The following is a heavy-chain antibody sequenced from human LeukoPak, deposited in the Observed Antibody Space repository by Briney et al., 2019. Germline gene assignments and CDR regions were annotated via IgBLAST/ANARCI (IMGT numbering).Heavy chain of an antibody. CDR1: GFTVSSNY. Sequence: GGSLRLSCAASGFTVSSNYMSWVRQAPGKGLEWVSVIYSDGRIHYADSVKGRFTISRDDSKNTLYLQMNSLRAEDTAVYYCARESGYSYGLAGFFDYWGQGTLVTVSS. CDR3: ARESGYSYGLAGFFDY. CDR2: IYSDGRI. V-gene: IGHV3-53*01. J-gene: IGHJ4*02. D-gene: IGHD5-18*01.